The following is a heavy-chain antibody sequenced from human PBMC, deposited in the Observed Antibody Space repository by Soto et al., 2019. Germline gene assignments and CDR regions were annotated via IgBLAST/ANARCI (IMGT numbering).Heavy chain of an antibody. J-gene: IGHJ4*02. CDR2: INHSGST. V-gene: IGHV4-34*01. CDR1: GGSFSGYY. D-gene: IGHD3-10*01. Sequence: SETLSLTCAVYGGSFSGYYWTWIRQPPGTGLEWIGEINHSGSTNYNPSLKSRVTISVDTSKNQFSLKLTSVTAADTAVYYCARDKITCLFDYWGQGTLVTVSS. CDR3: ARDKITCLFDY.